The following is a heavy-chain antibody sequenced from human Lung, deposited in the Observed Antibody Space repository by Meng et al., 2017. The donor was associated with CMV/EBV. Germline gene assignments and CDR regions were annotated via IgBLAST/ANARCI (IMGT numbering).Heavy chain of an antibody. CDR3: TGEYYDFWSGSEPKDY. D-gene: IGHD3-3*01. J-gene: IGHJ4*02. CDR1: GFTFSGAA. CDR2: VASKDQSYAT. V-gene: IGHV3-73*01. Sequence: GEXXKISCAASGFTFSGAAMHWVRQASGQGLEWVGRVASKDQSYATEYAASVKGRFTISRDDSRTTAYLQMNSLKIEDTAVYYCTGEYYDFWSGSEPKDYWXQGNXVTVSS.